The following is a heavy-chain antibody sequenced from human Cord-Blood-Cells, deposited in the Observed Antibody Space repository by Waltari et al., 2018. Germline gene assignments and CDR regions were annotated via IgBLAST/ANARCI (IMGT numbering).Heavy chain of an antibody. CDR1: GGSISSYY. V-gene: IGHV4-59*01. D-gene: IGHD6-6*01. Sequence: QVQLQESGPGLVKPSETLSLTCTVSGGSISSYYWSWLRQPPGKGLEWIGYIYYSGSTNYNPSLKSRVTISVDTSKNQFSLKLSSVTAADTAVYYCARGPSRSSSSAFDIWGQGTMVTVSS. CDR3: ARGPSRSSSSAFDI. J-gene: IGHJ3*02. CDR2: IYYSGST.